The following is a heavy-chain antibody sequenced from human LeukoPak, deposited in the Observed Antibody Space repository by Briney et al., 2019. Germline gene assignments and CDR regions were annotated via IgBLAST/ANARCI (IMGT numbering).Heavy chain of an antibody. J-gene: IGHJ5*02. Sequence: SETLSLTCTVSGGSISSSSYYWGWIRQPPGKGLEWIGSIYYSGSTYYNPSLKSRVTISVDTSKNQFSLKLSSVTAADTAEYYCARVRDCSDSSCYLLNWFDLWGQGTLVTVSS. D-gene: IGHD2-15*01. CDR1: GGSISSSSYY. V-gene: IGHV4-39*07. CDR3: ARVRDCSDSSCYLLNWFDL. CDR2: IYYSGST.